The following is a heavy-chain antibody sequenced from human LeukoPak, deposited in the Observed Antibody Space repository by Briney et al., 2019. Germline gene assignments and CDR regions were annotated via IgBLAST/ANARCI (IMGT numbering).Heavy chain of an antibody. Sequence: ASVKVSCKASGYTFTSYYMHWVRQAPGQGLEWMGIINPSGGNTNYAQKLQGRVTMTTDTSTSTAYMELRSLRSDDTAVYYCARDRGYMLGYCSGGSCYYFDYWGQGTLVTVSS. J-gene: IGHJ4*02. CDR2: INPSGGNT. CDR3: ARDRGYMLGYCSGGSCYYFDY. D-gene: IGHD2-15*01. CDR1: GYTFTSYY. V-gene: IGHV1-46*01.